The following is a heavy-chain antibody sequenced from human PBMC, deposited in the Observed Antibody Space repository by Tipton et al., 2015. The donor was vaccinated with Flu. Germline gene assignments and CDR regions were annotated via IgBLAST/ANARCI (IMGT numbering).Heavy chain of an antibody. CDR1: GASISSGYSY. Sequence: GASISSGYSYWCWVRQPAGKGLEWIGRIFTTGSTNYNPSLKSRVTISVDTSKNHFSLKLNSVTSADTAVYYCERAPTSAVAYVWGQGILVTVSS. J-gene: IGHJ4*02. D-gene: IGHD6-19*01. CDR3: ERAPTSAVAYV. CDR2: IFTTGST. V-gene: IGHV4-61*02.